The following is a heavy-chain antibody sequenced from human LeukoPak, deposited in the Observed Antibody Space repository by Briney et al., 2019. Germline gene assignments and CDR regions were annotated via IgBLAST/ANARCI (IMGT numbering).Heavy chain of an antibody. J-gene: IGHJ4*02. D-gene: IGHD3-3*01. CDR2: INPNSGGT. CDR1: GYTFTGYY. Sequence: ASVKVSCKASGYTFTGYYMHWVRQAPGQGLEWMGWINPNSGGTNYAQKFQGRVTMTRDTSISTAYMELSRLRSDDTAVYYCARGSTIFGVDPALLDYWGQGTLVTVSS. V-gene: IGHV1-2*02. CDR3: ARGSTIFGVDPALLDY.